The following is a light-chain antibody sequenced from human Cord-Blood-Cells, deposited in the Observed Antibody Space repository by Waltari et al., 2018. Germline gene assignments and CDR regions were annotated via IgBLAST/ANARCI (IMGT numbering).Light chain of an antibody. CDR1: QRISSW. CDR2: DAS. Sequence: DLQMTQSPSTLSASVADRVTITFRASQRISSWWTRYQQKPGKAPKLLIYDASSLESGVPSRVSGSGSGTELPLTLSSLQPDDFATYYCKQYNSYSYTFGQGTKLEIK. CDR3: KQYNSYSYT. J-gene: IGKJ2*01. V-gene: IGKV1-5*01.